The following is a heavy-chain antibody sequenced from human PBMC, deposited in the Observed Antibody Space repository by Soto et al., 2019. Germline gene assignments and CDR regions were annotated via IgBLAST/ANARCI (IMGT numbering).Heavy chain of an antibody. CDR1: GFTFRSFT. CDR2: ISSNSAYI. CDR3: TRDASRDSSARGWFDP. V-gene: IGHV3-21*01. Sequence: GGSLRLSCAASGFTFRSFTMNWVRQAPGKGLEWVSTISSNSAYIYYTDALRGRFTISRDDAKDSLHLQMNSLRAEDTAVYYCTRDASRDSSARGWFDPWGPGTLVTVSS. D-gene: IGHD6-13*01. J-gene: IGHJ5*02.